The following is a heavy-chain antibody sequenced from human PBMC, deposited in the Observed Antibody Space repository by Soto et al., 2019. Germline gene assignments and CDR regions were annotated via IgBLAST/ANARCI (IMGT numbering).Heavy chain of an antibody. CDR1: GGTFSSYA. Sequence: QVQLVQSGAEVKKPGSSVKVSCKASGGTFSSYAISWVRQAPGQGLEWMGGIIPISGTANYAQKCQGRVTTTADESTSTVYRELSSLRSEDTAVYFCARSQGSSTSLEIYYYYCYGMDVWGQGTTVTVSS. V-gene: IGHV1-69*01. D-gene: IGHD2-2*01. CDR3: ARSQGSSTSLEIYYYYCYGMDV. J-gene: IGHJ6*02. CDR2: IIPISGTA.